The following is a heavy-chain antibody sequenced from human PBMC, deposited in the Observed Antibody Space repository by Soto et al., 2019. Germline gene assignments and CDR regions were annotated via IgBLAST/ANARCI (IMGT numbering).Heavy chain of an antibody. CDR2: INHSESP. J-gene: IGHJ4*02. Sequence: SETLSLTCAVYGGSFSGYSWSWIRQPPGKGLEWIGEINHSESPNYNPSLKSRVTISVDTSKNQFSLKLSSVTAADTAVYLCARGSTVAAAGNDYWGQGTLVTVSS. V-gene: IGHV4-34*01. CDR3: ARGSTVAAAGNDY. CDR1: GGSFSGYS. D-gene: IGHD6-13*01.